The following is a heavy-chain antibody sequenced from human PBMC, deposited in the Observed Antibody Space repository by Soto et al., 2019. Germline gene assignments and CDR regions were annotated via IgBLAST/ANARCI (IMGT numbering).Heavy chain of an antibody. Sequence: QVQLVQSGAEVKEPGSSVKVSCQASGGTFSSSALSWVRQALGQGLEWMGGIIPLFRTPDYAQKFQGRVTITADESTSTAYMELSSLRSEDTAIYSCARDNGRPQLGGNYYYITDVWGQGTTITVSS. CDR1: GGTFSSSA. V-gene: IGHV1-69*12. J-gene: IGHJ6*02. D-gene: IGHD3-3*02. CDR3: ARDNGRPQLGGNYYYITDV. CDR2: IIPLFRTP.